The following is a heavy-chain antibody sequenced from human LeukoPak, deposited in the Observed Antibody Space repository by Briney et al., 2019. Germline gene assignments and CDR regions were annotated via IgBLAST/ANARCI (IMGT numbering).Heavy chain of an antibody. J-gene: IGHJ2*01. Sequence: ASVKVSCKASGCTFTSYGISWVRQAPGQGLEWMGWISAYNGNTNYAQKLQGRVTMTTDTSTSTASMELRSLRSDDTAVYYCAKLTGGGNWYFDLWGRGTLVTVSS. D-gene: IGHD2-8*02. CDR1: GCTFTSYG. CDR3: AKLTGGGNWYFDL. V-gene: IGHV1-18*01. CDR2: ISAYNGNT.